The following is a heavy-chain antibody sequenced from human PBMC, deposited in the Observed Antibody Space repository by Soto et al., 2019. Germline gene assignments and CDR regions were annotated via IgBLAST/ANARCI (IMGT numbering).Heavy chain of an antibody. J-gene: IGHJ4*02. Sequence: EVQLVESGGGSVQPGRSLRLSCVASGFTFESYAMHWVRQVPGKGLEWVSGISWKSGSIGYEGSVKGRFTISRDNAQKSLYLEMNSLRVEDTAFYYCVKDIHEQWLVSHFEYWGQGALVTVSS. CDR2: ISWKSGSI. CDR1: GFTFESYA. D-gene: IGHD6-19*01. V-gene: IGHV3-9*01. CDR3: VKDIHEQWLVSHFEY.